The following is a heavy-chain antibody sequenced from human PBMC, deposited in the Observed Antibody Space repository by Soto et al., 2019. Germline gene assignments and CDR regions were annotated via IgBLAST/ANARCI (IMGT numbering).Heavy chain of an antibody. V-gene: IGHV4-34*01. CDR3: ARERGRYCSGESCYPFGP. D-gene: IGHD2-15*01. J-gene: IGHJ5*02. CDR2: INDSGST. CDR1: GGAFRGYY. Sequence: SETLSLTCAVYGGAFRGYYWSWIRQPPGKGLEWLGEINDSGSTNYNPSLKSRVTISLDTSKKEISLRLSSVTAADTAVYYCARERGRYCSGESCYPFGPWGQGALVT.